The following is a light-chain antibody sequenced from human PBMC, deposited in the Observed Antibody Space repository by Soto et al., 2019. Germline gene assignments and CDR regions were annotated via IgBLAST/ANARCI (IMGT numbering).Light chain of an antibody. Sequence: QSVLTQPASVSGSPGQSITISCTVPSSDVGNYNLVSWYQNHPGKVPKLLIFEASKRPSGVSHCFSGSQSGNTASLTISGLQAEDEADYYCCSYSGSKTYVFGTGTKLTVL. J-gene: IGLJ1*01. CDR2: EAS. CDR1: SSDVGNYNL. V-gene: IGLV2-23*01. CDR3: CSYSGSKTYV.